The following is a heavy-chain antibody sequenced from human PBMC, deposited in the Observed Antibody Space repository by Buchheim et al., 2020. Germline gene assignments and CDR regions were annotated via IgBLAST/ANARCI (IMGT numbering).Heavy chain of an antibody. J-gene: IGHJ2*01. V-gene: IGHV4-39*01. CDR2: IYYSGST. Sequence: QLQLQESGPGLVKPSETLSLTCTVSGGSISSSSYYWGWIRQPPGKGLEWIGSIYYSGSTYYNPSLKSRVTISVDTSKNKLPLNLNFVTATDTSVFYCATRLYYDSSGYTNWYFDLWGRGTL. CDR3: ATRLYYDSSGYTNWYFDL. CDR1: GGSISSSSYY. D-gene: IGHD3-22*01.